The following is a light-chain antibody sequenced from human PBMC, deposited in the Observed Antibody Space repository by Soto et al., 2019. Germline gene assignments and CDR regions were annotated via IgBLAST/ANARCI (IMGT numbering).Light chain of an antibody. CDR1: QAMTND. V-gene: IGKV1-17*01. CDR3: LHHNSYPRT. J-gene: IGKJ1*01. CDR2: AAS. Sequence: DIQMTQSPSSLSASVGDRVTITCRASQAMTNDLSWYQQKPGEPPKRLIDAASTLHSGVPSRFSGSGSGTEFTPAISSLQPEDFSTYFCLHHNSYPRTFGQGTKVEIK.